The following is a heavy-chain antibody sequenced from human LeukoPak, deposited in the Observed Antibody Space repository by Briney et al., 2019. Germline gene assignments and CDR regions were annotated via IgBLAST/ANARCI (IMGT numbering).Heavy chain of an antibody. J-gene: IGHJ6*02. V-gene: IGHV3-11*01. CDR1: GFTFSDYY. CDR3: ARDRIPPYYYYYYGMDV. Sequence: GGSPRLSCAASGFTFSDYYMSWIRQAPGKGLEWVSYISSSGSTIYYADSVKGRFTISRDNAKNSLYLQMNSLRAEDTAVYYCARDRIPPYYYYYYGMDVWGQGTTVTVSS. CDR2: ISSSGSTI.